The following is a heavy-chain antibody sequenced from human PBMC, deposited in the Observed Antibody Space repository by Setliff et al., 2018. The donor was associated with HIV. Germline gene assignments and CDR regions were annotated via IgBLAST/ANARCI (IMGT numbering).Heavy chain of an antibody. CDR2: MNNDGTT. J-gene: IGHJ5*02. V-gene: IGHV3-53*01. CDR1: GFSVNNNY. Sequence: GGSLRLSCAASGFSVNNNYMTWVRQAPGKGLEWVSVMNNDGTTYYAESVKGRFTVSRDNSINILYLQMNSLLAEDTAVYFCAKGVKFLDPWGQGTLVTVSS. CDR3: AKGVKFLDP. D-gene: IGHD2-21*01.